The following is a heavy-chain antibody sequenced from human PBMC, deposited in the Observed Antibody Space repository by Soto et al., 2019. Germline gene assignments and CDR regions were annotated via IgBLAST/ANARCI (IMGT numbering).Heavy chain of an antibody. Sequence: SETLSLTCTVSGGSIRSYYLTWIRQPPGKGLEWIGYIYSSGGSSGGSTNYNPSLKSRVTISVDTSKNQFSLNLTSVTAADTAVYYCARGNWFDPWGQGTLVTVSS. CDR1: GGSIRSYY. J-gene: IGHJ5*02. V-gene: IGHV4-59*01. CDR2: IYSSGGSSGGST. CDR3: ARGNWFDP.